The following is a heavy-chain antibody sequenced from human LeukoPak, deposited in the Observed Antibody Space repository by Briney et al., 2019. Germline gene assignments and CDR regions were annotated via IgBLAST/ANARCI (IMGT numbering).Heavy chain of an antibody. CDR2: INHSGST. V-gene: IGHV4-34*01. CDR3: ARGIPRYYVYATLDYFDY. CDR1: GGSFSGYY. J-gene: IGHJ4*02. Sequence: SETLPLTXAVYGGSFSGYYWSWIRQPPGKGLEWIGEINHSGSTNYNPSLKSRVTISVDTSKDQFSLKLSSVTAADTAVYYCARGIPRYYVYATLDYFDYWGQGTLVTVSS. D-gene: IGHD2-8*01.